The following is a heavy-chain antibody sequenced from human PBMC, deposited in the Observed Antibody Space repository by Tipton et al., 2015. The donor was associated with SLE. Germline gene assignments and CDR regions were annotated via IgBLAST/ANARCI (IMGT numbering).Heavy chain of an antibody. CDR1: GDYIISGAYF. CDR2: IFYSGST. Sequence: TLSLTCTVSGDYIISGAYFWSWVRQHPGRGLEWLAYIFYSGSTYYNPSLKSRLNISVDRSNNQFSLKLTSVTAADTAVYYCARVGAASGARYFDPWGQGMLVTVSS. D-gene: IGHD3-16*01. V-gene: IGHV4-31*03. J-gene: IGHJ5*02. CDR3: ARVGAASGARYFDP.